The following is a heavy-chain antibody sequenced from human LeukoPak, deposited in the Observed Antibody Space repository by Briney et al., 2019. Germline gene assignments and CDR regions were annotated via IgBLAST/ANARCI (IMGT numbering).Heavy chain of an antibody. D-gene: IGHD3-16*01. Sequence: SETLSLTCTVSGGSISGYYWSWIRQSPGKGLEWVGYIYYSGSANYNPSLKSRVTIPVHTSKNQFSLRLISATAADTAVYYCARRPPWVYYFDYWGQGALVTVSS. J-gene: IGHJ4*02. CDR2: IYYSGSA. V-gene: IGHV4-59*08. CDR1: GGSISGYY. CDR3: ARRPPWVYYFDY.